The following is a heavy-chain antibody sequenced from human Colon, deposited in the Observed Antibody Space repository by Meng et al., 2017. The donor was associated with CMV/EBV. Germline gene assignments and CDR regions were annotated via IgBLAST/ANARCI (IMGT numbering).Heavy chain of an antibody. J-gene: IGHJ4*02. D-gene: IGHD3-9*01. CDR1: GCSFSDHA. CDR2: ITGRSTDT. V-gene: IGHV3-23*01. CDR3: ARESGYGFLGSNYFDS. Sequence: SGCSFSDHARGWVRQAPGKGLDWVSAITGRSTDTFYADSVKGRFTIFRDNSNNTLYLQMSGLRAADTAVYYCARESGYGFLGSNYFDSWGQGALVTVSS.